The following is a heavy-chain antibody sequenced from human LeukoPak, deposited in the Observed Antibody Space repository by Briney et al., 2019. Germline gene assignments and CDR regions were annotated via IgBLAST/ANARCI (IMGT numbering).Heavy chain of an antibody. Sequence: SETLSLTCTVSGGSIRSSYYYWGWIRQPPGKGLEWIGSINDSGSTYYNPSLKSRVTISVDTSKNQFSLKLSSVTAADTAVYYCASMITFGGVIPLGFDYWGQGTLVTVSS. V-gene: IGHV4-39*07. CDR1: GGSIRSSYYY. J-gene: IGHJ4*02. CDR2: INDSGST. D-gene: IGHD3-16*02. CDR3: ASMITFGGVIPLGFDY.